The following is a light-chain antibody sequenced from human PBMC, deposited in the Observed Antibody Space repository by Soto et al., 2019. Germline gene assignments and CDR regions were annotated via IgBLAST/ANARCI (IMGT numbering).Light chain of an antibody. CDR3: QQGGNRPPRT. CDR1: ESVGTY. CDR2: DTS. J-gene: IGKJ1*01. V-gene: IGKV3-11*01. Sequence: EVVLTQSPASLSLSPGESATLSCRASESVGTYLAWYQQRPAQAPRLVIYDTSTRATGIPARFSGSGSGTDLTITISSLAPEDFAVYYCQQGGNRPPRTFGQGTMVEI.